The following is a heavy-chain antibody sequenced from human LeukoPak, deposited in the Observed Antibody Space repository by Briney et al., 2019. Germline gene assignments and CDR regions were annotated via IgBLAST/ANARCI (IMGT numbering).Heavy chain of an antibody. Sequence: GASVKVSCKASGYTFTSYGISWVRQAPGQGLEWMGWISAYNGNTNYAQKLQGRVTMTTDTSTSTAYMGLRSLRSDDTAVYYCARGCSGGSCSDNWFDPWGQGTLVTVSS. V-gene: IGHV1-18*01. CDR1: GYTFTSYG. CDR2: ISAYNGNT. J-gene: IGHJ5*02. CDR3: ARGCSGGSCSDNWFDP. D-gene: IGHD2-15*01.